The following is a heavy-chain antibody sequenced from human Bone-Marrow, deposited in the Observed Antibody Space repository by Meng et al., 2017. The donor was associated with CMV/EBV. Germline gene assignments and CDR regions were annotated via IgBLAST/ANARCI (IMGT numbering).Heavy chain of an antibody. CDR1: GYTFTGYY. Sequence: ASVKVSCKASGYTFTGYYIHWVRQAPGQGLERMGWINPNSGGTNYAQKFQGRVTMTRDTSISTAYMELSRLRSDDTAVYYCARGKRAGSCNWFDPWGQGTLVTVSS. V-gene: IGHV1-2*02. CDR2: INPNSGGT. J-gene: IGHJ5*02. CDR3: ARGKRAGSCNWFDP.